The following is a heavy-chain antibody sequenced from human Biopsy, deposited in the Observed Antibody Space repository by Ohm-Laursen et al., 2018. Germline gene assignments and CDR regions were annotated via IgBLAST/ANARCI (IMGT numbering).Heavy chain of an antibody. CDR2: FDPEEGKT. CDR1: GYIFTELS. Sequence: GASVKVSCKISGYIFTELSIHWVRQSPGKGLEWVGGFDPEEGKTVYAQNLQGRVTMTEDTFTETVYMELSSLTSEDTALYYCAIDGKHRSSWYRRKDWFLDLWGRGTPVTVTS. J-gene: IGHJ2*01. CDR3: AIDGKHRSSWYRRKDWFLDL. V-gene: IGHV1-24*01. D-gene: IGHD6-13*01.